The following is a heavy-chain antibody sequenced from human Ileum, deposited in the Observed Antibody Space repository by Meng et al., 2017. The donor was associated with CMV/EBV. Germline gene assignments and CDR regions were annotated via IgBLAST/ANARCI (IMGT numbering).Heavy chain of an antibody. D-gene: IGHD1-26*01. CDR3: AKDAARSTRIVGATGGTDY. J-gene: IGHJ4*02. CDR2: LWYDGSNK. CDR1: FSCFG. Sequence: FSCFGMHWGRPATGQGLEWVAVLWYDGSNKYYADSVQGRFTTSRENSKNTLYLQMNSLGAEDTAVYYCAKDAARSTRIVGATGGTDYWGQGTLVTVSS. V-gene: IGHV3-33*06.